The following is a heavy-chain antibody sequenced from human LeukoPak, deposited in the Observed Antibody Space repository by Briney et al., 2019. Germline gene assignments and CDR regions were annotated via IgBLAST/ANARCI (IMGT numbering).Heavy chain of an antibody. CDR2: ISFDGSNK. D-gene: IGHD6-19*01. Sequence: GGSLRLSCAASGFIFSNYALSWVRQAPGKGLEWVAVISFDGSNKYYADSVKGRFTISRDNSKNTLFLQMNSLRAEDTALYYCAKDWAVATFLYYYMDVWGQGTTVTVS. CDR1: GFIFSNYA. V-gene: IGHV3-30*18. CDR3: AKDWAVATFLYYYMDV. J-gene: IGHJ6*03.